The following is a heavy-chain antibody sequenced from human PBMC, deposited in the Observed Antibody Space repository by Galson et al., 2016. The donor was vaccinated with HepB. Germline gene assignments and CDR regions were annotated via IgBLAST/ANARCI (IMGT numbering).Heavy chain of an antibody. Sequence: SLRLSCAASGFTFSNYWMHWVRQAPGKGLVWVSRIKTDGSITTYADSVKGRFTISRDNAKNTLYLQMNSLRAEDTAVYYCASDLDFRLDYWGQGTLVTVSS. CDR3: ASDLDFRLDY. CDR1: GFTFSNYW. D-gene: IGHD3/OR15-3a*01. CDR2: IKTDGSIT. J-gene: IGHJ4*02. V-gene: IGHV3-74*01.